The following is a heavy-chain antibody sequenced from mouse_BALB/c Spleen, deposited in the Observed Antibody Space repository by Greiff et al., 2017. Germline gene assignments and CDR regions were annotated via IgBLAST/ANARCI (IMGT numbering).Heavy chain of an antibody. J-gene: IGHJ1*01. CDR3: ASPYYYGSSWYFDV. V-gene: IGHV3-6*02. CDR1: GYSITSGYY. Sequence: EVQVVESGPGLVKPSQSLSLTCSVTGYSITSGYYWNWIRQFPGNKLEWMGYISSDGSNNYNPSLKNRISITRATSKNQFFLKLNSVTTEDTATYYCASPYYYGSSWYFDVWGAGTTVTVSS. D-gene: IGHD1-1*01. CDR2: ISSDGSN.